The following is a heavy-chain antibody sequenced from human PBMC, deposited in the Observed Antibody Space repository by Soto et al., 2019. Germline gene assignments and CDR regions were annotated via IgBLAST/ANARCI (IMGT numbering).Heavy chain of an antibody. CDR1: GFTFSSYS. CDR3: AVATGKIWWFDP. V-gene: IGHV3-48*02. J-gene: IGHJ5*02. CDR2: ISSSSSTI. Sequence: EVQLVESGGGLVQPGGSLRLFCAASGFTFSSYSMNWVRQAPGKGLEGVSYISSSSSTIYYADSVKGRFTISRDNAKNPLYLQMNSLRDEDTAVYYCAVATGKIWWFDPWGQGTLVTVSS. D-gene: IGHD6-13*01.